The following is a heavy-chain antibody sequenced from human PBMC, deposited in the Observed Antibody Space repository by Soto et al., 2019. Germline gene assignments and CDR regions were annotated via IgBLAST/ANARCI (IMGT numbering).Heavy chain of an antibody. CDR2: IIPLFGTP. J-gene: IGHJ4*02. D-gene: IGHD5-12*01. CDR3: XXXRVAEMATGGYFDN. CDR1: GGTFSDLA. V-gene: IGHV1-69*01. Sequence: QVHLVQSGAEVKKPGSSVKVSCKTSGGTFSDLAFSWVRQAPRQGLEWVGGIIPLFGTPNYAREFQGRVSISADESSNTVYMELRSLRSEDTAVYXXXXXRVAEMATGGYFDNWGQGTLVTVSS.